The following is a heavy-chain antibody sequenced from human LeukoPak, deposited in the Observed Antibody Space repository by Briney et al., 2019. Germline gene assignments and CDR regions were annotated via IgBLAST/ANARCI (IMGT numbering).Heavy chain of an antibody. V-gene: IGHV3-30*02. Sequence: HPGGSLRLSCAASGFTFSSYGMHWVRQAPGKGLEWVAFIRYDGSNKYYADSVKGRFTISRDNSKNTLYLQMNSLRAEDTAVYYCAKDPEDGYKRPLDYWGQGTLVTVSS. J-gene: IGHJ4*02. CDR2: IRYDGSNK. CDR1: GFTFSSYG. CDR3: AKDPEDGYKRPLDY. D-gene: IGHD1-14*01.